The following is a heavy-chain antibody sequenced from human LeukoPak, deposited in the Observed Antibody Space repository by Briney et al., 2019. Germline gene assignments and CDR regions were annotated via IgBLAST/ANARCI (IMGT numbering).Heavy chain of an antibody. CDR2: IYHSGST. J-gene: IGHJ4*02. V-gene: IGHV4-4*02. D-gene: IGHD3-10*01. CDR1: GGSISSSNW. CDR3: AGSVITMVRGVIIPFDY. Sequence: SGTLSLTCAVSGGSISSSNWWSWVRQPPGKGLEWIGEIYHSGSTNYNPSLKSRVTISVDKSKNQFSLKLSSVTAADTAVYYCAGSVITMVRGVIIPFDYWGQGTLVTVSS.